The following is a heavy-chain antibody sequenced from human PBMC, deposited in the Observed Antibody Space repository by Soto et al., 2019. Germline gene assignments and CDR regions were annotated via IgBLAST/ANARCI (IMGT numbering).Heavy chain of an antibody. CDR1: GRIFSSFP. Sequence: QVQVVQSGAEVKKPGSSVKISCKASGRIFSSFPTSWVRQVPGQGLELMGGVISASGSVTYAPKFQGRVTMNEVNSAGIGYMELTSLTSEATAVSSCSRVGSRGVYHCVLDQWGTGTMVTVSS. CDR3: SRVGSRGVYHCVLDQ. V-gene: IGHV1-69*06. D-gene: IGHD3-10*02. J-gene: IGHJ6*04. CDR2: VISASGSV.